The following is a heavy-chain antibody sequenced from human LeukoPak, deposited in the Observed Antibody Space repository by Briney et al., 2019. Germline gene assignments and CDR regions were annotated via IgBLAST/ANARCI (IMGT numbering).Heavy chain of an antibody. CDR1: GGSISSYY. Sequence: PSETLSLTCTVSGGSISSYYWSWIRRPAGKGLEWIGRIYTSGSTNYNPSLKSRVTMSVDTSKNQFSLKLSSVTAADTAVYYCARDIVVVPAARAFDIWGQGTMVTVSS. CDR2: IYTSGST. D-gene: IGHD2-2*01. J-gene: IGHJ3*02. CDR3: ARDIVVVPAARAFDI. V-gene: IGHV4-4*07.